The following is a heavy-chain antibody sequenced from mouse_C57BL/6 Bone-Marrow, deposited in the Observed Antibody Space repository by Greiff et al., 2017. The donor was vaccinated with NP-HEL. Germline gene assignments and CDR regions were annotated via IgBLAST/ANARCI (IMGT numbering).Heavy chain of an antibody. V-gene: IGHV5-2*01. CDR2: INSDGGST. CDR1: EYEFPSHD. D-gene: IGHD2-5*01. Sequence: EVMLVESGGGLVQPGESLKLSCESNEYEFPSHDMSWVRKTPEKRLELVAAINSDGGSTYSPDTMERRFIISRDNTKKTLYLQMSSLRSEDTALYYCARERVYSNYWYFDVWGTGTTVTVSS. J-gene: IGHJ1*03. CDR3: ARERVYSNYWYFDV.